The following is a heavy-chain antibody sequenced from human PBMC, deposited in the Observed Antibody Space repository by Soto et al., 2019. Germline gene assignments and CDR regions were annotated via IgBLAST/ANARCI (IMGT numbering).Heavy chain of an antibody. V-gene: IGHV4-39*01. CDR3: ARHGDIVLVPAAPFTNWFDP. CDR2: IYYSGST. Sequence: PSETLSLTCTVSGGSISSSSYYWGWIRQPPGKGLEWIGSIYYSGSTYYNPSLKSRVTISVDTSKNQFSLKLSSVTAADTAVYYCARHGDIVLVPAAPFTNWFDPWGQGTLFTVSS. D-gene: IGHD2-2*01. CDR1: GGSISSSSYY. J-gene: IGHJ5*02.